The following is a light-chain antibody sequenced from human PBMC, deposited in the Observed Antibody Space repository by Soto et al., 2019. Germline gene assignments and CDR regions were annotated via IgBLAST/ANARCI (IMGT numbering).Light chain of an antibody. CDR2: LGS. V-gene: IGKV2-28*01. CDR3: MQALQTPPYT. J-gene: IGKJ2*01. Sequence: DIVMTQSPLSLPVTPGEPASISCRSSQSLLHSNGYNYLDWYLQKPGQSPHLLIYLGSNRSSGVPDRFSGSGSGTDFTLKISRVEAEDFGVYYCMQALQTPPYTFGQGTKLEIK. CDR1: QSLLHSNGYNY.